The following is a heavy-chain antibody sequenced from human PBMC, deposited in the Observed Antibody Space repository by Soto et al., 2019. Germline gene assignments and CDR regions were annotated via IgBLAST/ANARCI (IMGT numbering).Heavy chain of an antibody. CDR3: ARDSPAVARTGYDGIGV. V-gene: IGHV4-31*03. D-gene: IGHD6-19*01. CDR1: GVSISSVGYY. Sequence: SETLSLTCTVSGVSISSVGYYWSWIRQHPGKGLEWIGYIYYSGITYYNPSLKSRVTISVDTSKKQLSLKLSSVTAADTAVYYCARDSPAVARTGYDGIGVGAQGTPVTVSS. J-gene: IGHJ6*02. CDR2: IYYSGIT.